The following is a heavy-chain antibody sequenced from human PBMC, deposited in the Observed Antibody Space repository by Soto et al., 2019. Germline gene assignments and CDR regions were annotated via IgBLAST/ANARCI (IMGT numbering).Heavy chain of an antibody. D-gene: IGHD6-19*01. CDR1: GFTFSSYS. CDR2: ISSSSSTI. CDR3: ARDLFYSSGWSPDY. Sequence: GGSLRLSCAASGFTFSSYSMNWVRQAPGKGLEWVSYISSSSSTIYYADSVKGRFTISRDNAKNSLYLQMNSLRAEDTAVYYCARDLFYSSGWSPDYWGQGTLVTVSS. J-gene: IGHJ4*02. V-gene: IGHV3-48*01.